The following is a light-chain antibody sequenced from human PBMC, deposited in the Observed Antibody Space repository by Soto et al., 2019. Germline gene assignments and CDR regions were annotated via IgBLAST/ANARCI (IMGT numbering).Light chain of an antibody. V-gene: IGKV3-11*01. J-gene: IGKJ4*01. CDR2: DAS. Sequence: EIVLTQSPAILSLSPGERATVSCRASQSVGTYLVWFQQKLGQAPRLLIYDASNRATGIPARFSGSGSGTDFTLTISSLEPEDFAVYYCQQRVNWLTFGGGTKVDIK. CDR3: QQRVNWLT. CDR1: QSVGTY.